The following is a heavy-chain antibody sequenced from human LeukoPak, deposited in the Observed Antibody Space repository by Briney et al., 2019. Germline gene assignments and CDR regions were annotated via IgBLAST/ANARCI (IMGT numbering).Heavy chain of an antibody. D-gene: IGHD5-18*01. CDR1: GGSFSGYY. CDR2: VNHSGST. Sequence: SETLSLTCAVYGGSFSGYYWSWIRQPPGKGLEWIGEVNHSGSTNYNPPLKSRVTISVDTSKNQFSPKLSSVTAADTAVYYCAREVVDTAMVRWFDPWGQGTLVTVSS. V-gene: IGHV4-34*01. J-gene: IGHJ5*02. CDR3: AREVVDTAMVRWFDP.